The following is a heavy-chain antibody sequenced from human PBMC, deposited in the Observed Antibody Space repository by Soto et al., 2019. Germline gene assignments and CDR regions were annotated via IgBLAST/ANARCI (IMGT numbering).Heavy chain of an antibody. CDR2: IWYDGSNK. J-gene: IGHJ4*02. Sequence: GGSLRLSCAASGFTFSSYGMHWVRQAPGKGLEWVAVIWYDGSNKYYADSVKGRFTISRDNSKNALYLQMNSLRAEDTAVYYCARDSRAYYDFWSGSPGYFDYWGQGTLVTVSS. CDR3: ARDSRAYYDFWSGSPGYFDY. D-gene: IGHD3-3*01. CDR1: GFTFSSYG. V-gene: IGHV3-33*01.